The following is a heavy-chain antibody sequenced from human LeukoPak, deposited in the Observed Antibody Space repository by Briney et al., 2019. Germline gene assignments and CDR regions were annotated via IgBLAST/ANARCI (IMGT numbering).Heavy chain of an antibody. J-gene: IGHJ6*02. V-gene: IGHV4-34*01. Sequence: ETPCLTCAVYGGSFSGYYWSWIRQPPGKGLEWIGEINHSGSANYSPSPKSPLTISVDTSRNQFSLKLSSVTAADTAVYYCARDRKCESSGMDVWGPGNTGSVSS. CDR1: GGSFSGYY. CDR3: ARDRKCESSGMDV. CDR2: INHSGSA. D-gene: IGHD3-22*01.